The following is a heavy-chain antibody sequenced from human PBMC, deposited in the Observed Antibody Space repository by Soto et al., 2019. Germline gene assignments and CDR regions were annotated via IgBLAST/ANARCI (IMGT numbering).Heavy chain of an antibody. CDR1: GFTFSSYA. CDR3: AKDRNEAYYGFWSGYYDWFDP. V-gene: IGHV3-23*01. CDR2: ISGSGGST. Sequence: EVQLLESGGGLVQPGGSLRLSCAASGFTFSSYAMSWVRQAPGKGLEWVSAISGSGGSTYYADSVKGRFTISRDNSKNTLDLQRNSLRAEDTAVYYCAKDRNEAYYGFWSGYYDWFDPWGQGTLVTVSS. J-gene: IGHJ5*02. D-gene: IGHD3-3*01.